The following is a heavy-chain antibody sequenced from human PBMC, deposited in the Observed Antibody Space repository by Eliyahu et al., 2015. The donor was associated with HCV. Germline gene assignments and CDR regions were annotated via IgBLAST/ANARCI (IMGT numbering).Heavy chain of an antibody. CDR1: GFTFSXYT. CDR3: ASGPYDILTMSYYFDY. V-gene: IGHV3-21*01. Sequence: EVQLVESGGGLVKPGGSLRLSCAASGFTFSXYTMNWVRQAPGKGLEWVSSISSSTSYTYYADSVKGRFTISRDNAKNSLYLQMDSLRAEDTAVYYCASGPYDILTMSYYFDYWGQGTLVTVSS. J-gene: IGHJ4*02. D-gene: IGHD3-9*01. CDR2: ISSSTSYT.